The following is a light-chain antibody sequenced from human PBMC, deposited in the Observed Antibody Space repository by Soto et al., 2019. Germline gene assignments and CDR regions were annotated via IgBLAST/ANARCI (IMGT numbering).Light chain of an antibody. CDR2: DAS. CDR1: QSVTSRY. CDR3: QQYNKWPLT. J-gene: IGKJ1*01. V-gene: IGKV3-15*01. Sequence: EIVLTQSPGTLSLSPGERATLFCRASQSVTSRYLAWYQQKPGQAPRLLIYDASNRATGIPVTFSGSASGTEFTLSISRLQSEDYTVYYCQQYNKWPLTFGQGTKVDIK.